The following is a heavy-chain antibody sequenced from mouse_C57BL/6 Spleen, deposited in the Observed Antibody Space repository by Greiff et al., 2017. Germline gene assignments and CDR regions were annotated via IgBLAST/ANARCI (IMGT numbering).Heavy chain of an antibody. J-gene: IGHJ4*01. CDR1: GFTFTDYY. D-gene: IGHD2-10*01. CDR3: ARSFYDYYAMDY. CDR2: IRNKANGYTT. V-gene: IGHV7-3*01. Sequence: EVKLEESGGGLVQPGGSLSLSCAASGFTFTDYYMSWVRQPPGKALEWLGFIRNKANGYTTEYSASVKGRFTISRDNSQSILYLQMNALRAEDSATYYCARSFYDYYAMDYWGQGTSVTVSS.